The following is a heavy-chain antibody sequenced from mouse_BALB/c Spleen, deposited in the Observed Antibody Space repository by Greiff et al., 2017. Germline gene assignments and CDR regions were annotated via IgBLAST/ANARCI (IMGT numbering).Heavy chain of an antibody. CDR1: GFTFSDYY. D-gene: IGHD2-1*01. CDR2: ISDGGSYT. V-gene: IGHV5-4*02. CDR3: ARAPLLGYAMDY. Sequence: DVMLVESGGGLVKPGGSLKLSCAASGFTFSDYYMYWVRQTPEKRLEWVATISDGGSYTYYPDSVKGRFTISRDNAKNNLYLQMSSLKSEDTAMYYCARAPLLGYAMDYWGQGTSVTVSS. J-gene: IGHJ4*01.